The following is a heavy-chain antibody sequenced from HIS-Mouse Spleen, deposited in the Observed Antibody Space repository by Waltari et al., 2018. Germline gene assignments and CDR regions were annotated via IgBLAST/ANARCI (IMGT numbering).Heavy chain of an antibody. CDR3: ARAPPYYYDSSGYKGGFDY. J-gene: IGHJ4*02. Sequence: QVQLQQWGAGLLKPSETLSLTCAVYGGSFSGYYWSWIRQPPGKGREWIGEINHSGSTNYNPSLKSRVTISVDTSKNQFSLKLSSVTAADTAVYYCARAPPYYYDSSGYKGGFDYWGQGTLVTVSS. CDR1: GGSFSGYY. V-gene: IGHV4-34*01. CDR2: INHSGST. D-gene: IGHD3-22*01.